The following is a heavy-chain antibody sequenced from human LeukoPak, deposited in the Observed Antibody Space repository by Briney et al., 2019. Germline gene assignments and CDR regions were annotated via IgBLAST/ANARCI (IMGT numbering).Heavy chain of an antibody. Sequence: PGGSLRLSCVASGFTFSSYWMTWVRQAPGKGLEWVANIRGDGSRTYYVDSAKGRFTISRDNAKNSLYLQLNSLRADDTAVYYCARDGPSVVIDYWGQGTQVMVSS. CDR1: GFTFSSYW. CDR2: IRGDGSRT. CDR3: ARDGPSVVIDY. J-gene: IGHJ4*02. D-gene: IGHD2-21*01. V-gene: IGHV3-7*01.